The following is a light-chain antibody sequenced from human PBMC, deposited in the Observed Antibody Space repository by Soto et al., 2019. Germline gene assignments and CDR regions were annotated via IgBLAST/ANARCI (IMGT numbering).Light chain of an antibody. CDR1: SSDIGAYNY. CDR2: DVV. J-gene: IGLJ1*01. CDR3: SSYSTRTTEA. V-gene: IGLV2-14*03. Sequence: QSVLTQAASVSGFPLQARTIFCDGNSSDIGAYNYVSCYQHLPGKAPKLIIYDVVTRPSGISTRFSASKSGNTASLTISGFQAEDEADYYCSSYSTRTTEAFGTGTKVTVL.